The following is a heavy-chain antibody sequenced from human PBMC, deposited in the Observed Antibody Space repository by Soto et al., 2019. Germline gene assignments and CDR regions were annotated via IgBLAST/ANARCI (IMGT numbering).Heavy chain of an antibody. CDR3: ARAGGLSPFDF. V-gene: IGHV4-31*03. CDR1: GGSNISGGYY. CDR2: IYYSGSS. J-gene: IGHJ4*02. D-gene: IGHD1-26*01. Sequence: SETLSLTCTVSGGSNISGGYYWSWIRQHPGKGLEWIGYIYYSGSSYYNPSLESRITISVDTSKNQCSLKLSSVTAADTAVYYCARAGGLSPFDFWGQGTLVT.